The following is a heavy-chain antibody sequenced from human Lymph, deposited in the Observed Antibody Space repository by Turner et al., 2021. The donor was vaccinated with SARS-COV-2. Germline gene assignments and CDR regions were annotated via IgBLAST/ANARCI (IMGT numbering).Heavy chain of an antibody. Sequence: EVQLLESGGGLLQPGGSLRLSCAASAFTFSSYAMSWVRQAPGKGLEWVSAISGRGGDTYYADSVKGRFTISRDNSKNTLYLQMNSLRAEDTAVYYCAKGVRGAMIVVVIPYFDYWGQGTLVTVSS. CDR3: AKGVRGAMIVVVIPYFDY. J-gene: IGHJ4*02. V-gene: IGHV3-23*01. D-gene: IGHD3-22*01. CDR2: ISGRGGDT. CDR1: AFTFSSYA.